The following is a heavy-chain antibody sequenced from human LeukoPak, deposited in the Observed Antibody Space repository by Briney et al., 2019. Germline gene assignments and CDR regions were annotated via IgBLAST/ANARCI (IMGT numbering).Heavy chain of an antibody. CDR2: ISGSSGST. CDR3: ARAGTTVVYFDY. D-gene: IGHD1-7*01. Sequence: GGSLRLSCAASGFTFSSYAMRWVRQAPGKGLEWVSAISGSSGSTYYADSVKGRFTMSRDNSKNTLYQQMNSLRAEDTAVYYCARAGTTVVYFDYWGQGTLVTVSS. J-gene: IGHJ4*02. CDR1: GFTFSSYA. V-gene: IGHV3-23*01.